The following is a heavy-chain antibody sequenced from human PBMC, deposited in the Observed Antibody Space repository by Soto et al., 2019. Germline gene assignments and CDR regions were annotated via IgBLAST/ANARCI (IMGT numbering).Heavy chain of an antibody. Sequence: QVQLQESGPGLVKPSETLSLTCTVSGGSVSSGAYYWNWIRQSPGKGLEWIGYIYYNGNTNYNPSLTSRVTMSVDTSKNQFSLKLSSVTAADTAVYYCARGGALALWFDPWGQGTLVTVSS. CDR3: ARGGALALWFDP. D-gene: IGHD6-19*01. CDR1: GGSVSSGAYY. J-gene: IGHJ5*02. CDR2: IYYNGNT. V-gene: IGHV4-61*08.